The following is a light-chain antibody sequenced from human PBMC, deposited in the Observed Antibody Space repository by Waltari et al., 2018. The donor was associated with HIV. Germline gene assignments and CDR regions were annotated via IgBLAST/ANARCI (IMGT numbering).Light chain of an antibody. Sequence: QSALTQPPSASGSPGQSVTISCTGTSSDVGGYNYVSWYQQHPGKAPKLMIFDVSKRPSGVPDRFSGSKSGTTASLTVSGLQAEDEADYYCGSYSGSKNFAVFGGGTKLTVL. V-gene: IGLV2-8*01. CDR1: SSDVGGYNY. CDR3: GSYSGSKNFAV. J-gene: IGLJ3*02. CDR2: DVS.